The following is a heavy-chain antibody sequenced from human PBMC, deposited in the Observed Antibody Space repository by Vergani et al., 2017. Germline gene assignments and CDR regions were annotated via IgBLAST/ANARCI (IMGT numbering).Heavy chain of an antibody. V-gene: IGHV1-2*02. Sequence: QVQLVQSGAEVKKPGASVKVSCKASGYTFTGYYMHWVRQAPGQGLEWMGWINPNSGGTNYAQKSQGRVTMTRDTSISTAYMELSRLRSDDTAVYYCPIFVVPAAAENWFDPWGQGTLVTVSA. CDR3: PIFVVPAAAENWFDP. CDR1: GYTFTGYY. J-gene: IGHJ5*02. D-gene: IGHD2-2*01. CDR2: INPNSGGT.